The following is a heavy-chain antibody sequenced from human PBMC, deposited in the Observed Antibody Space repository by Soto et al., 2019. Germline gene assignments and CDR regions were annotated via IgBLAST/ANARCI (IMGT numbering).Heavy chain of an antibody. CDR3: ARGSTTYDYFDY. CDR2: IYYSGST. CDR1: GGSISSSSYY. Sequence: PSETLSLTCTVSGGSISSSSYYWGWIRQPPGKGLEWIGSIYYSGSTYYNPSLKSRVTISVDTSKNQFSLKLSSVTAADTAVYYCARGSTTYDYFDYWGQGTLVTVSS. J-gene: IGHJ4*02. D-gene: IGHD1-1*01. V-gene: IGHV4-39*01.